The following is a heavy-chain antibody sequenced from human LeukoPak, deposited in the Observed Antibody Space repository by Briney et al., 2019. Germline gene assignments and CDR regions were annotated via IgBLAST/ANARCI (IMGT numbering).Heavy chain of an antibody. CDR3: ARIGNYLDY. D-gene: IGHD1-26*01. J-gene: IGHJ4*02. CDR1: GFPFRSYW. CDR2: INQGGTVT. V-gene: IGHV3-7*05. Sequence: GGSLRLSCAASGFPFRSYWMSWVRQAPGKGLEWVANINQGGTVTYYVDSVKGRFTMSRDNAENSLYLQMNSLRAEDTAVYYCARIGNYLDYWGQGTLVTVSS.